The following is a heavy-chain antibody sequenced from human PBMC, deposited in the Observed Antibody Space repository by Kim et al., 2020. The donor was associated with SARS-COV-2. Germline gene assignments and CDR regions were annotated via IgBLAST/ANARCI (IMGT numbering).Heavy chain of an antibody. Sequence: SVKVSCKASGGTFSSYAISWVLQAPGQGLEWMGGIIPIFGTANYAQKFQGRVTITADESTSTAYMELSSLRSEDTAVYYCAAQARYYDFWSGYYQDYYYYGMDVWGQGTTVTVSS. CDR1: GGTFSSYA. J-gene: IGHJ6*02. CDR3: AAQARYYDFWSGYYQDYYYYGMDV. CDR2: IIPIFGTA. D-gene: IGHD3-3*01. V-gene: IGHV1-69*13.